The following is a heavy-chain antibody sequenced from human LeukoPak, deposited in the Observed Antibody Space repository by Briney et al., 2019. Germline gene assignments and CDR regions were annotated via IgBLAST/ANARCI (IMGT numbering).Heavy chain of an antibody. V-gene: IGHV3-23*01. CDR1: GFTFSSSW. D-gene: IGHD6-6*01. Sequence: GGSLRLSCAASGFTFSSSWMTWVRQAPGKGLEWVSSISGSDDGTYYADSVKGRFTISRDNSKNTLYLQMNSLRAEDTAVYYCAKRGPIYSSSPGNYFDYWGQGTLVTVSS. CDR2: ISGSDDGT. J-gene: IGHJ4*02. CDR3: AKRGPIYSSSPGNYFDY.